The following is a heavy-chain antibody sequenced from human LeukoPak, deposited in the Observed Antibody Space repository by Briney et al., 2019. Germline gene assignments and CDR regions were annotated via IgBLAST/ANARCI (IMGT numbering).Heavy chain of an antibody. CDR3: ARHDKRGWQLVRNAFDI. CDR1: GGSFSGYY. Sequence: SETLSLTCAVYGGSFSGYYWNWIRQPPGKGLGWIGEINHSGSTNYNPSLKSRVTISVDTSKNQFSLKLSSVTAADTAVYYCARHDKRGWQLVRNAFDIWGQGTMVTVSS. CDR2: INHSGST. D-gene: IGHD6-6*01. V-gene: IGHV4-34*01. J-gene: IGHJ3*02.